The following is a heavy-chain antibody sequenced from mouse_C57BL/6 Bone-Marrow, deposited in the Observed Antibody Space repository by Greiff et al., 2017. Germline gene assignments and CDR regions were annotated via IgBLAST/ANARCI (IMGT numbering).Heavy chain of an antibody. J-gene: IGHJ4*01. CDR3: AVALLRYAFYAMDY. Sequence: EVQLQESGPGMVKPSQSLSLTCTVTGYSITSGYVWHWIRHFPGNKLEWMGYISYSGSTNYNPSLKSRISITHDTSKNHFFLKLNSVTTWDTATYYWAVALLRYAFYAMDYWGQGTSVTVSS. CDR1: GYSITSGYV. D-gene: IGHD1-1*01. CDR2: ISYSGST. V-gene: IGHV3-1*01.